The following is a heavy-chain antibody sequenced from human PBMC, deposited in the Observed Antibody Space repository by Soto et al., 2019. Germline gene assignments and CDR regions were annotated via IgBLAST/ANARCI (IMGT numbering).Heavy chain of an antibody. J-gene: IGHJ5*02. D-gene: IGHD2-21*01. V-gene: IGHV4-39*01. Sequence: QLQLLESGPGLVKASETLSLTCSVSGGSISTSRSYWAWIRQPPGKGLEWLATIFYSGSTFYNPSLASRVSVSVDTYKNEFSLKLRSVTAADTAVYYCARQPTTGDTDLWFDPWGQGTLVTVSS. CDR1: GGSISTSRSY. CDR3: ARQPTTGDTDLWFDP. CDR2: IFYSGST.